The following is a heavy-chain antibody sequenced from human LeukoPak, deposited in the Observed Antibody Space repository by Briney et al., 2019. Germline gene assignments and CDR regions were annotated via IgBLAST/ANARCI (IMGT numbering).Heavy chain of an antibody. V-gene: IGHV1-46*03. J-gene: IGHJ4*02. CDR1: GYTFSSYY. CDR3: ASGGWLQLAFDY. D-gene: IGHD5-24*01. Sequence: ASVKVSCKASGYTFSSYYMHWVRQAPGQGLEWMGIINPSGGSTKYAQKFQGRVTMTRDTSTSTVYMELSSLRSEDTAVYYCASGGWLQLAFDYWGQGTLVTVSS. CDR2: INPSGGST.